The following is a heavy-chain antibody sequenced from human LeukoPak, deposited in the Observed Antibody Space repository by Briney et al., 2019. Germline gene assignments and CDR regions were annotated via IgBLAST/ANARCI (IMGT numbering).Heavy chain of an antibody. CDR2: ISWNSGTI. J-gene: IGHJ4*02. Sequence: GGSLRLSCAASGFTFADYAMHWVRQAPGQGQEWVSGISWNSGTIGYADSVKGRFTISRDNAKNSLYLQMNSLRAEDTALYYCAKDIWQQLALFDYWGQGTLVTVSS. D-gene: IGHD6-13*01. V-gene: IGHV3-9*01. CDR1: GFTFADYA. CDR3: AKDIWQQLALFDY.